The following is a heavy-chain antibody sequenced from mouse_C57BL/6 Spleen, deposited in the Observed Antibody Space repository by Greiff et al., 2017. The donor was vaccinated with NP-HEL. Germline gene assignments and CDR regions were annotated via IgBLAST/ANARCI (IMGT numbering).Heavy chain of an antibody. V-gene: IGHV1-64*01. CDR3: ARSLDSSGLAWFAY. Sequence: QVQLKQPGAELVKPGASVKLSCKASGYTFTSYWMHWVKQRPGQGLEWIGMIHPNSGSTNYNEKFKSKATLTVDKSSSTAYMQLSSLTSEDSAVYYCARSLDSSGLAWFAYWGQGTLVTVSA. CDR2: IHPNSGST. D-gene: IGHD3-2*02. CDR1: GYTFTSYW. J-gene: IGHJ3*01.